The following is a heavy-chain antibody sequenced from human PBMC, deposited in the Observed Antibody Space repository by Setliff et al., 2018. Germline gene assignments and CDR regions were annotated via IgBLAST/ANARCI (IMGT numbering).Heavy chain of an antibody. CDR1: GFPFSISS. J-gene: IGHJ3*02. CDR2: ISDSSFHI. V-gene: IGHV3-21*01. CDR3: ARSAANGGHDPFDI. D-gene: IGHD6-25*01. Sequence: PGKSLKISCAASGFPFSISSMHWVRQAPGKGLEWVSSISDSSFHIYYRDSVKGRFTIFRDNAKNSLYLQMNSLRADDTAVYYCARSAANGGHDPFDIWGQGTMVTVSS.